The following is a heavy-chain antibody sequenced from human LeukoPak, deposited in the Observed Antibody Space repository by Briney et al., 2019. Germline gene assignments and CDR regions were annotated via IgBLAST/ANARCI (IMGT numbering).Heavy chain of an antibody. CDR1: GFSIGSGYH. D-gene: IGHD3-3*01. V-gene: IGHV4-38-2*02. J-gene: IGHJ5*02. CDR3: ARDSGYYPGCWFDP. CDR2: ISHSGKT. Sequence: PSETLSLTCDVSGFSIGSGYHWGWMRQPPGKGLEWIGSISHSGKTHYNPSLTSRVTILADTSKSDFSLNLSSVTATDTAVYYCARDSGYYPGCWFDPWGQGTLVIVSS.